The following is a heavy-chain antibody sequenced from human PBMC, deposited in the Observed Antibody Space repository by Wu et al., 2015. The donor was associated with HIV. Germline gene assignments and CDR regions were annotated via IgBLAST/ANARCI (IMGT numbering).Heavy chain of an antibody. CDR3: VTNMIVNPGYNWFDP. Sequence: VQLVQSGAEVKKPGASVKVSCKVSGSNLRKISIHWVRQAPGKGLEWMGGFVPEDDLTIYAPKFQGRVRMAEDTSTDTAYMQMNGLKSEDTAVYYCVTNMIVNPGYNWFDPWGQGTLVTVSS. CDR1: GSNLRKIS. CDR2: FVPEDDLT. J-gene: IGHJ5*02. V-gene: IGHV1-24*01. D-gene: IGHD3-16*01.